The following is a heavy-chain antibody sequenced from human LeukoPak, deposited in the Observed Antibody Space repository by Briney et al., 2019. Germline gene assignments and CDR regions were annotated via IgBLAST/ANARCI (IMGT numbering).Heavy chain of an antibody. J-gene: IGHJ3*02. V-gene: IGHV3-49*04. Sequence: GGSLRLSCTASGFTFGDYAMSWVRQAPGKGLEWVGFIRSNDYGGTREYAASLKGRFTISRDDSNSIAYLQMNSLETEDTAVYYCSRDKVKNMVRGVLDASDIWGQGTMVTVSS. CDR2: IRSNDYGGTR. D-gene: IGHD3-10*01. CDR3: SRDKVKNMVRGVLDASDI. CDR1: GFTFGDYA.